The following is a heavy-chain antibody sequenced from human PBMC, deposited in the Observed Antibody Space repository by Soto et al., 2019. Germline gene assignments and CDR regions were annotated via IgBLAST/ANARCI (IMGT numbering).Heavy chain of an antibody. CDR3: AKAGYCSGGSCSNWFDP. D-gene: IGHD2-15*01. J-gene: IGHJ5*02. Sequence: EVQLLESGGGLVQPGGSLRLSCAASGFTFSSYAMSWVRQAPGKGLEWVSAISGSGGSTYYADSVKGRFTISRDNSKNPLYLQMNSLRAEDTAVYYCAKAGYCSGGSCSNWFDPWGQGTLVTVSS. V-gene: IGHV3-23*01. CDR1: GFTFSSYA. CDR2: ISGSGGST.